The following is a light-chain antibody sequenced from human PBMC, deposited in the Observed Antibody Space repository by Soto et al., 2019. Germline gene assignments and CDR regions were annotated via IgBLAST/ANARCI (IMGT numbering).Light chain of an antibody. J-gene: IGLJ1*01. CDR3: SSYTSSSTLYV. CDR1: SSDVGSYNY. Sequence: QSALTQPASVSGSPGQSITISCTGTSSDVGSYNYVSWYQQHPGKAPKLMIYDVSKRPSGVSNRFSGSKSGNTASLTISGLQAEDEADYYCSSYTSSSTLYVFGTGTKLTVL. V-gene: IGLV2-14*01. CDR2: DVS.